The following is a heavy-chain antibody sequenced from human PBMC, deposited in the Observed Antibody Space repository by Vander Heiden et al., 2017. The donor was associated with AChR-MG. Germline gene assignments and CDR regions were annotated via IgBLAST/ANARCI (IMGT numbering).Heavy chain of an antibody. J-gene: IGHJ5*02. V-gene: IGHV4-34*01. Sequence: QVQLQQWGAGLLKPSDTLSLTCAVYGGSFSGYYWSWIRQPPGKGLEWIGEINHSGSTNYNPSLKSRVTISVDTSKNQFSLKLSSVTAADTAVYYCARGRTTGTTIGRRWFDPWGQGTLVTVSS. CDR1: GGSFSGYY. CDR2: INHSGST. D-gene: IGHD1-1*01. CDR3: ARGRTTGTTIGRRWFDP.